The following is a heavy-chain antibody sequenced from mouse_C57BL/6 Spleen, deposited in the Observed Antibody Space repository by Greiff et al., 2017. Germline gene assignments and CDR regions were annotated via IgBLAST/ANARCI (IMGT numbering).Heavy chain of an antibody. Sequence: QVQLQQPGAELVRPGSSVKLSCKASGYTFTSYWMHWVKQRPIQGLEWIGNIDPSDSETHYNQKFKDKATLTVDKSSSTAYMQLSSLTSEDSAVYYCARGLRPNSMDYWGQGTSVTVSS. J-gene: IGHJ4*01. CDR2: IDPSDSET. D-gene: IGHD3-2*02. CDR3: ARGLRPNSMDY. V-gene: IGHV1-52*01. CDR1: GYTFTSYW.